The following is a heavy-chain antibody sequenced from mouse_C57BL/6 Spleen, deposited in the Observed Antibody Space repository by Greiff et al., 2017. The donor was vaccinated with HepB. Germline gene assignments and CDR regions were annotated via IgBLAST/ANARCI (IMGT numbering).Heavy chain of an antibody. CDR2: IYPRSGNT. V-gene: IGHV1-81*01. CDR1: GYTFTSYG. Sequence: VKLMESGAELARPGASVKLSCKASGYTFTSYGISWVKQRTGQGLEWIGEIYPRSGNTYYNEKFKGKATLTADKSSSTAYMELRSLTSEDSAVYFCARPYYGSSPDYWGQGTTLTVSS. J-gene: IGHJ2*01. D-gene: IGHD1-1*01. CDR3: ARPYYGSSPDY.